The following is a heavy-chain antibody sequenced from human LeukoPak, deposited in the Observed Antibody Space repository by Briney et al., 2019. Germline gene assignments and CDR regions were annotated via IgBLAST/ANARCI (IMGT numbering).Heavy chain of an antibody. V-gene: IGHV4-61*10. CDR3: VRGPYGSGISNWFDP. CDR1: EGSISSGTYY. D-gene: IGHD3-10*01. J-gene: IGHJ5*02. CDR2: IYYTGDT. Sequence: PSETLSLSCTVSEGSISSGTYYWSWIRQPAGKGLEWMGYIYYTGDTNYNPSLQSRVTVSVDTSKNQFSLRLTSVSAADTAVYYCVRGPYGSGISNWFDPWGQGTQVIVSS.